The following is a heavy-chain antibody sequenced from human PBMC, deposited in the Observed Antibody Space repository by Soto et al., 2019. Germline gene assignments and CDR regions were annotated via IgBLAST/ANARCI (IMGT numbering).Heavy chain of an antibody. D-gene: IGHD4-17*01. V-gene: IGHV4-59*01. CDR2: IYYSGTT. Sequence: QVQLQESGPGLVKPSETLSLTCTVFGGSMRSFYFTWIRQSPGKGLEWIGNIYYSGTTNYNPSHKGRVTMSVDTSKNQFSLKLSSVTAADTAVYFCARVGGYYGDYPNFDYGGQGTLATVSS. CDR3: ARVGGYYGDYPNFDY. J-gene: IGHJ4*02. CDR1: GGSMRSFY.